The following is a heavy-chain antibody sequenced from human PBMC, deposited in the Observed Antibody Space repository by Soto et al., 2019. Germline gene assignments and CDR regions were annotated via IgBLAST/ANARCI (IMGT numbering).Heavy chain of an antibody. V-gene: IGHV1-2*02. CDR1: GYNFIAQN. J-gene: IGHJ3*01. CDR2: MNPNSGGS. Sequence: QVHLVQSGAEVKKPGASVKVSCMASGYNFIAQNIHWVRQAPGLGLEWMGKMNPNSGGSDYAQQFQGRFTLTRDTSISTVYIELTSLKSDDTAVYYCARERHLNSPSDAFDLWGQGTMVIVSS. CDR3: ARERHLNSPSDAFDL. D-gene: IGHD1-7*01.